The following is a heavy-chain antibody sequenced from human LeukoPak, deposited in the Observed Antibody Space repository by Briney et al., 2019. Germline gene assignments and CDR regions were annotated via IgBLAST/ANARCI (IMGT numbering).Heavy chain of an antibody. D-gene: IGHD1-26*01. J-gene: IGHJ4*02. CDR1: GFTFSSYW. CDR3: ARDAPSGSYYY. CDR2: INSDGSHA. Sequence: GGSLRLSCAASGFTFSSYWMHWVRQAPGKGLVWVSRINSDGSHATYADSVKGRFTISRDNVKNTLYLQMNSLRAEDTAVYYCARDAPSGSYYYWGQGTLVTVSS. V-gene: IGHV3-74*01.